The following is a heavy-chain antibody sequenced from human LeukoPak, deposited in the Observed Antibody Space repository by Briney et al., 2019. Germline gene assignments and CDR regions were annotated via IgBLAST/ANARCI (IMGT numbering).Heavy chain of an antibody. CDR1: GGAISSSDYY. CDR3: ARTTEGYCRGHSCYSYYYYMDV. Sequence: SETLSLTCTVSGGAISSSDYYWGWVRQPPGKGLEWIGSIYHSGSSYDNPSLKSRVTISVDTSKNQFSLKLSSVTAADTAVYYCARTTEGYCRGHSCYSYYYYMDVWGKGTTVTVSS. J-gene: IGHJ6*03. D-gene: IGHD2-15*01. V-gene: IGHV4-39*07. CDR2: IYHSGSS.